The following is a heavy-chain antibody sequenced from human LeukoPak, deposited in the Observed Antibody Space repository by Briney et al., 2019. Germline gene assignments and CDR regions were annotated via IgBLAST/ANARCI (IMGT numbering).Heavy chain of an antibody. CDR1: GYTFTSYA. Sequence: ASVKVSCKASGYTFTSYAMHWVRQAPGQRLEWMGWINAGNGNTKYSQKFQGRVTITRDTSASTAYMELSSLRSEDTAVYYCARDYYDSSGYLPTDYWGQGTLVTVSS. CDR2: INAGNGNT. J-gene: IGHJ4*02. D-gene: IGHD3-22*01. V-gene: IGHV1-3*01. CDR3: ARDYYDSSGYLPTDY.